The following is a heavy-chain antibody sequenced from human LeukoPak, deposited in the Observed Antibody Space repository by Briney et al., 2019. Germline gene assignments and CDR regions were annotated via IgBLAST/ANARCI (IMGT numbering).Heavy chain of an antibody. CDR3: TRASGIAARGCYY. V-gene: IGHV3-49*04. CDR1: GFTFGHYA. J-gene: IGHJ4*02. D-gene: IGHD6-6*01. CDR2: IRSQAYGMTI. Sequence: PGGSLRLSCTGSGFTFGHYALAWVRQAPGKGLEWLGFIRSQAYGMTIEYAASVKGRFSISRDNSKSIAYLQMNSLKTEDTAVYYCTRASGIAARGCYYWGQGTLVTVSS.